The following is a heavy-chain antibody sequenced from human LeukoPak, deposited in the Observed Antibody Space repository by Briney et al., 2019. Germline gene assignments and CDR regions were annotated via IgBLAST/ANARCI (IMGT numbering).Heavy chain of an antibody. CDR2: IYYSGSS. Sequence: TSETLSLTCTVSGGSISSSSYYWGWIRQPPGKGLEWIGSIYYSGSSYYNPSLKSRVTISVDTSKNQFSLKLSSVTAADTAVYYCARQLGYCSSTSCYADKVDYWGQGTLVTVSS. CDR3: ARQLGYCSSTSCYADKVDY. V-gene: IGHV4-39*01. D-gene: IGHD2-2*01. J-gene: IGHJ4*02. CDR1: GGSISSSSYY.